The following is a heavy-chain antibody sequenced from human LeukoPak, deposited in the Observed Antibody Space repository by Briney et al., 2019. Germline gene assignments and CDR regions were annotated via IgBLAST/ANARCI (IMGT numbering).Heavy chain of an antibody. CDR2: IYYSGST. CDR1: GGSISSYY. Sequence: SETLSLTCTVSGGSISSYYWSWIRQPPGKGLEWIGYIYYSGSTNYNPSLKSRVTISVDTSKNQFSLKLSSVTAADTAVYYCARAVTYYYGSGSYTDFDYWGQGTMVTVSS. D-gene: IGHD3-10*01. CDR3: ARAVTYYYGSGSYTDFDY. V-gene: IGHV4-59*01. J-gene: IGHJ4*02.